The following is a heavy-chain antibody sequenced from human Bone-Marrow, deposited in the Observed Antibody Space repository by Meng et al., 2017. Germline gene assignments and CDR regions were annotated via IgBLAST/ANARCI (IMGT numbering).Heavy chain of an antibody. CDR1: GYSFTSYW. CDR2: IYPGDSDT. V-gene: IGHV5-51*01. J-gene: IGHJ4*02. Sequence: EGQRVKPGAEVKKPGEFLKISCKGSGYSFTSYWIGWVRQMPGKGLEWMGIIYPGDSDTRYSPSFQGQVTISADKSISTAYLQWSSLKASDTAMYYCARQFVGYYGSGSYWGDYWGQGTLVTVSS. D-gene: IGHD3-10*01. CDR3: ARQFVGYYGSGSYWGDY.